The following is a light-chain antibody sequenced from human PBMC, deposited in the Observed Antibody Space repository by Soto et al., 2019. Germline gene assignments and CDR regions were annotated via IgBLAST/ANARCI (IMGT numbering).Light chain of an antibody. J-gene: IGLJ1*01. CDR1: SSDVGGYNY. V-gene: IGLV2-14*01. CDR2: DVS. CDR3: SSYTSSSSYV. Sequence: QSVLTQPASVSGSPGQSITISCTGTSSDVGGYNYVSWYQQHPGKAPKLMIYDVSNRPSGVSNRFSGSKSDNTASLTISWLQAGDEADYYCSSYTSSSSYVFGTG.